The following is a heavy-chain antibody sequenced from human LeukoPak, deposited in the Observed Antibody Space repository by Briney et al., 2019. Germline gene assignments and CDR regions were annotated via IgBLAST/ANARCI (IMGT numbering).Heavy chain of an antibody. J-gene: IGHJ4*02. D-gene: IGHD2-15*01. CDR3: ARGGGCSGGSCYLFDY. Sequence: PSETLSLTCTVSGGSISSYHWSWIRQSPGKGLELFGYFYNSGSTNYNLSLKSRVTILVDTSRNQFSLRLSSVTAADTAVYYCARGGGCSGGSCYLFDYWGQGTLVTVSS. V-gene: IGHV4-59*08. CDR2: FYNSGST. CDR1: GGSISSYH.